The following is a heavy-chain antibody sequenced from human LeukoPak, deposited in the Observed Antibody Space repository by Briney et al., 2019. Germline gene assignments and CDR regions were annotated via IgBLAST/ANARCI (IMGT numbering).Heavy chain of an antibody. D-gene: IGHD3-22*01. CDR1: GGSISSGSYY. CDR2: IYTSGST. V-gene: IGHV4-61*02. J-gene: IGHJ4*02. Sequence: SQTLSLTCTVSGGSISSGSYYWRWIRQPAGKGLEWIGRIYTSGSTNYNPSLKSRVTISVDTSKNQFSLKLSSVTAADTAVYYCASSQYYYDSQDYWGQGTLVTVSS. CDR3: ASSQYYYDSQDY.